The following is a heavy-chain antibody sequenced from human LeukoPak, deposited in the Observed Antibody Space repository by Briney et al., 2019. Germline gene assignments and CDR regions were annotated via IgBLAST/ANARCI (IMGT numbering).Heavy chain of an antibody. J-gene: IGHJ6*03. CDR2: IIPIFGTA. CDR3: ARVVRIAAAGTGCYYYYMDV. V-gene: IGHV1-69*05. D-gene: IGHD6-13*01. Sequence: SVKVSCKASGGTFSSYAISWVRQAPGQGLEWMGGIIPIFGTANYAQKFQGRVTITTDESTSTAYMELSSLRSEDTAVYYCARVVRIAAAGTGCYYYYMDVWGKGTTVTVSS. CDR1: GGTFSSYA.